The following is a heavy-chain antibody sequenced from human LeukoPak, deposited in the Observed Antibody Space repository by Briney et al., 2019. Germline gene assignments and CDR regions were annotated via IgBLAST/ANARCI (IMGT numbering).Heavy chain of an antibody. CDR1: GGSISSYY. D-gene: IGHD5-12*01. J-gene: IGHJ4*02. CDR3: AREYGYSGYIDY. V-gene: IGHV4-59*01. CDR2: IYYSGST. Sequence: PSETLSLTCTVSGGSISSYYWSWIRQPPGKGLEWIGYIYYSGSTNYNPSLKSRVTISVDTSKNQFSLKLSSVTAADTAVYYCAREYGYSGYIDYWGQGTLVTVSS.